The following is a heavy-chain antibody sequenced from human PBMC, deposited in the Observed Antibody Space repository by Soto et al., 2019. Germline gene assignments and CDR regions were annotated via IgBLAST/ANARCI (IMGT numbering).Heavy chain of an antibody. J-gene: IGHJ6*02. CDR1: GFTFSSYS. D-gene: IGHD6-6*01. CDR2: ISSSSFSI. Sequence: EVQLVESGGGLVKPGGSLRLSCAASGFTFSSYSMNWVRQAPGKGLEWVSSISSSSFSINYADSVKGRFSISRDNAQNPLHLQMNNLRAEDTAVYYCARNESSNIYGMDVWGQGTKVTVSS. CDR3: ARNESSNIYGMDV. V-gene: IGHV3-21*02.